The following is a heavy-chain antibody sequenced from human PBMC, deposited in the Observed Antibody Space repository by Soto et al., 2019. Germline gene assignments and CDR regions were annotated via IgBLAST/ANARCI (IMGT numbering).Heavy chain of an antibody. CDR3: ARGPLVVLNYFES. Sequence: QVQLVQSGTEVKKPGSSVKVSCKASGGTFRNYPINGVRQAPGQGLEWMGSIFPLTDIPDYAQNFQARLTISADKSTSTAYMELSSLTSDDTAMYFCARGPLVVLNYFESRGQGTLVTVSS. V-gene: IGHV1-69*02. CDR2: IFPLTDIP. CDR1: GGTFRNYP. J-gene: IGHJ4*02.